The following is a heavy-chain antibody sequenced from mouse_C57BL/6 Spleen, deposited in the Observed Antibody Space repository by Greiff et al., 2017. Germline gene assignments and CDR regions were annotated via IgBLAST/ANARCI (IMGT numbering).Heavy chain of an antibody. D-gene: IGHD2-1*01. CDR3: ARHGNHAMDD. V-gene: IGHV5-17*01. CDR1: GFTFSDYG. J-gene: IGHJ4*01. CDR2: ISSGSSTI. Sequence: EVKLMESGGGLVKPGGSLKLSCAASGFTFSDYGMHWVRQAPEKGLEWVAYISSGSSTIYYAVTVKGRFTISRDNATNTLFLQMTSLRSEDTAMYYCARHGNHAMDDWGQGTSVTVSS.